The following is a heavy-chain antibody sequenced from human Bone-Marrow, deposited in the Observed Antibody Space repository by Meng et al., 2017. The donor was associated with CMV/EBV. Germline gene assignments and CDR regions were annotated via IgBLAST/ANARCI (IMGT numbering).Heavy chain of an antibody. CDR1: GGSINSYY. CDR3: ARGGMGTDAFDI. J-gene: IGHJ3*02. D-gene: IGHD7-27*01. V-gene: IGHV4-59*01. CDR2: IYYSGST. Sequence: SETLSLTCTVSGGSINSYYWSWIRQPPGKGLEWIGYIYYSGSTNYNPSLESRVTISIDTSKNQFSLKLTSVTAADTAVYYCARGGMGTDAFDIWGQWTMVTVSS.